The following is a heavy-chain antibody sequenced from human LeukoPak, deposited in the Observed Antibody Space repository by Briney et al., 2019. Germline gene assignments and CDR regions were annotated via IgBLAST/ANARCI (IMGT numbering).Heavy chain of an antibody. J-gene: IGHJ4*02. CDR2: IHHTGDA. V-gene: IGHV4-59*02. Sequence: SETLSLTCTVSGGSVSGYFWSWVRRPPGKGLEFIGCIHHTGDAAYNPSLKSRVTISVDASKNQFSLKLNSVTPADTAVYYCAMGAGWLIDYWGQGSLVTVSS. CDR3: AMGAGWLIDY. CDR1: GGSVSGYF. D-gene: IGHD2-15*01.